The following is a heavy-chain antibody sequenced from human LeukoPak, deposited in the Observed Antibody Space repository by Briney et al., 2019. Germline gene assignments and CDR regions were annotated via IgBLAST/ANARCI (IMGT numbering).Heavy chain of an antibody. Sequence: SVRVSCKASGGTFSSYAISWVRQAPGQGLEWMGGIIPIFGTANYAQKFQGRVTITADESTSTAYMELSSLRSEDTAVYYCARVGGYCSSTSCYDNWFDPWGQGTLVTVSS. CDR1: GGTFSSYA. V-gene: IGHV1-69*13. CDR2: IIPIFGTA. J-gene: IGHJ5*02. D-gene: IGHD2-2*01. CDR3: ARVGGYCSSTSCYDNWFDP.